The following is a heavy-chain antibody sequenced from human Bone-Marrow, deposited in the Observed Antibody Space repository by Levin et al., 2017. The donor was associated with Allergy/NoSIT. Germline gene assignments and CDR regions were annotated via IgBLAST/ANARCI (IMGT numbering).Heavy chain of an antibody. CDR3: ARELDSSGYYLPLYYYYYGMDV. Sequence: GGSLRLSCAASGFTFSSYWMSWVRQAPGKGLEWVANIKQDGSEKYYVDSVKGRFTISRDNAKNSLYLQMNSLRAEDTAVYYCARELDSSGYYLPLYYYYYGMDVWGQGTTVTVSS. V-gene: IGHV3-7*01. CDR1: GFTFSSYW. D-gene: IGHD3-22*01. J-gene: IGHJ6*02. CDR2: IKQDGSEK.